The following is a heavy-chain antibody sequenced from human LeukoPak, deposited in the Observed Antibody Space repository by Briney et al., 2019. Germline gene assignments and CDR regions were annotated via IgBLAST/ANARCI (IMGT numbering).Heavy chain of an antibody. J-gene: IGHJ5*02. V-gene: IGHV4-39*07. CDR2: IYYSGST. CDR1: GGSISSYY. CDR3: ARSTTVVTP. Sequence: KASETLSLTCSVSGGSISSYYWGWIRQPPGKGLEWIGSIYYSGSTYYNPSLKSRVTISVDTSKNQFSLKLSSVTAADTAVYYCARSTTVVTPWGQGTLVTVSS. D-gene: IGHD4-23*01.